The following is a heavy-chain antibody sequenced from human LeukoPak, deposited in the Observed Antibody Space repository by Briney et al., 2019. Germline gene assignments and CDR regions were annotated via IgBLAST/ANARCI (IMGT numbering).Heavy chain of an antibody. V-gene: IGHV3-15*01. CDR2: IKRTSDGGTT. CDR1: GFPFNLAW. Sequence: GGSLRLSCVASGFPFNLAWMTWVRQAPGKGLEWVGRIKRTSDGGTTDYSAPVKGRFTISRDDSKNTLYLQMNSLKTEDTAVYYCANDPSSWYVWFDPWGQGTLVTVSS. J-gene: IGHJ5*02. CDR3: ANDPSSWYVWFDP. D-gene: IGHD6-13*01.